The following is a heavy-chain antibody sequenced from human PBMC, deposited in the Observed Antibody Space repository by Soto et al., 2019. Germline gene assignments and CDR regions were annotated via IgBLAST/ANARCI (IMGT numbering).Heavy chain of an antibody. J-gene: IGHJ4*02. Sequence: QVQLLESGPGLVKPSQTLSLTCTVSGASITSGDYYWSWIRQPPGKGLEWIGFIYYSGNSYYNPSLRSRVSISVDTSKNQFSLKVSSVIAADTAIYYWARAVHDSSGSSFDYWGQGTLVTVSS. D-gene: IGHD3-22*01. CDR1: GASITSGDYY. CDR3: ARAVHDSSGSSFDY. CDR2: IYYSGNS. V-gene: IGHV4-30-4*01.